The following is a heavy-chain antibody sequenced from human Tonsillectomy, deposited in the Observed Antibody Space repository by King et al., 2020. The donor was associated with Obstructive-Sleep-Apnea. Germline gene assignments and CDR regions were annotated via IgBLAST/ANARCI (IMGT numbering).Heavy chain of an antibody. D-gene: IGHD3-10*01. CDR1: GFTFRSYA. J-gene: IGHJ6*02. Sequence: VQLLESGGGLVQPGGSLRLSCAASGFTFRSYAMSWVRQAPGKGLEWVSGISGGGVTTYYADSVEGRFTISRDNSKNTLFLQMDSLRADETAVYYCAKAGWWGVIAQNPQYYGLDVWGQGTRVTVSS. V-gene: IGHV3-23*01. CDR2: ISGGGVTT. CDR3: AKAGWWGVIAQNPQYYGLDV.